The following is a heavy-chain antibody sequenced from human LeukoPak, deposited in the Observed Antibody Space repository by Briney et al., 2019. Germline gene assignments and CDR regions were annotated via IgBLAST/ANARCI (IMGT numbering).Heavy chain of an antibody. V-gene: IGHV4-30-2*01. CDR1: GGSISSGGYY. CDR2: IYHSGST. CDR3: ARDGYSSSWYWFDP. J-gene: IGHJ5*02. Sequence: SETLSLTCTVSGGSISSGGYYWSWIRQPPGKGLEWIGYIYHSGSTYYNPSLKSRVTISVDRSKSQFSLKLSSVTAADTAVYYCARDGYSSSWYWFDPWGQGTLVTVSS. D-gene: IGHD6-13*01.